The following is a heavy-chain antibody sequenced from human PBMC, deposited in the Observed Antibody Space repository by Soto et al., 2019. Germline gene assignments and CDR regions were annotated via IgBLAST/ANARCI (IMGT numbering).Heavy chain of an antibody. CDR2: IYYSGST. CDR3: ARGVGYYDSSGYYFAY. D-gene: IGHD3-22*01. J-gene: IGHJ4*02. V-gene: IGHV4-59*01. Sequence: SETLSLTCTVSGGSISSYYWSWIRQPPGKGLEWIGYIYYSGSTNYNPSLKSRVTISVDTSKNQFSLKLSSVTAADTAVYYCARGVGYYDSSGYYFAYWGQGTMVTVSS. CDR1: GGSISSYY.